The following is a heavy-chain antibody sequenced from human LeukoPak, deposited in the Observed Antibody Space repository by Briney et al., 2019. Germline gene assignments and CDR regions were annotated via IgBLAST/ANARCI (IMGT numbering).Heavy chain of an antibody. V-gene: IGHV3-30*18. D-gene: IGHD2-15*01. CDR3: AKRGYCRGGTCFSHDAFDI. Sequence: SCKASGYTFTSYGMHWVRQAPGKGLEWVAIISYDGGNISYTDSVKGRFTISRDNSKNTVYLELSSLRAEDTAVYYCAKRGYCRGGTCFSHDAFDIWGQGTMVTVSS. CDR1: GYTFTSYG. J-gene: IGHJ3*02. CDR2: ISYDGGNI.